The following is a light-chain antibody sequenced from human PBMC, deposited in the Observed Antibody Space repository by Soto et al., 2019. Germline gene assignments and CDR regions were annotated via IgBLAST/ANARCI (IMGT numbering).Light chain of an antibody. CDR1: SSDVGSYNY. J-gene: IGLJ3*02. Sequence: QSALTQPASVSGTPGQSITISCTGTSSDVGSYNYVSWYQQHPGKAPKLLIYEVSNRPSGASNRFSGSKSGNTASLTISGLQAEDEADYYCCSFTSSSTVVFGGGTKLTVL. CDR3: CSFTSSSTVV. V-gene: IGLV2-14*01. CDR2: EVS.